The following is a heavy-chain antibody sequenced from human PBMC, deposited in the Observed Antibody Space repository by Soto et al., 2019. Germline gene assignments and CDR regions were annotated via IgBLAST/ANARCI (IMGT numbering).Heavy chain of an antibody. CDR3: ARDFTGWPPDGVDY. D-gene: IGHD3-16*01. J-gene: IGHJ4*02. CDR1: GYTFTSYA. CDR2: ISAYNGNT. V-gene: IGHV1-18*01. Sequence: QVQLVQSGTEVKKPGASVKVSCKASGYTFTSYAISWVRQAPGQGLEWMGWISAYNGNTNYAQKFQGRVTMTTDASTTTAYMDLRRLRYDDTAVYYCARDFTGWPPDGVDYWGQGTLVTVSS.